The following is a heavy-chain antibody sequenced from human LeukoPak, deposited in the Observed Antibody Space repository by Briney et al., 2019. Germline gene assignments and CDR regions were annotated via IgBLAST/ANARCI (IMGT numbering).Heavy chain of an antibody. D-gene: IGHD2-15*01. V-gene: IGHV4-59*01. CDR3: ARGGGSASSFDY. Sequence: SETLSLTCTLSGGSISTYYWSWIRQPPGKGLEWIGYIYHSGSTNYNPSLKSRVAISVDTSKNQFSLKLSSVTAADTAVYYCARGGGSASSFDYWGQGALVTVSS. CDR2: IYHSGST. J-gene: IGHJ4*02. CDR1: GGSISTYY.